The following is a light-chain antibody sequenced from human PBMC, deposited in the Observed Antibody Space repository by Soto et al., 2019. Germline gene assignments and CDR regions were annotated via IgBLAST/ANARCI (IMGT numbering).Light chain of an antibody. CDR3: QQRGKWPST. J-gene: IGKJ2*02. V-gene: IGKV3-11*01. CDR2: DAY. CDR1: QSVDSY. Sequence: EVVLTQSPDTLSLSPGETATLSCRASQSVDSYVAWYQQKLGQAPGLLIYDAYTRATGVAARFTGSGSATDFSLTITSLEPEDFAVYYCQQRGKWPSTFGPGTKVE.